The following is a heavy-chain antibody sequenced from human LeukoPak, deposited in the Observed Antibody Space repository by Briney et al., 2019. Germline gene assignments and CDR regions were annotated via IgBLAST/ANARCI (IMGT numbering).Heavy chain of an antibody. CDR2: ISAYNGNT. CDR3: ARTIAVAGRGFDY. CDR1: GYTFTTYG. V-gene: IGHV1-18*01. D-gene: IGHD6-19*01. J-gene: IGHJ4*02. Sequence: GASVKVSSKASGYTFTTYGISWVPQAPGHGLESMGWISAYNGNTNYTQKLQGRVTMTTDTSTRTAYMELRSLRSDDTAVYYCARTIAVAGRGFDYWGQGTLVTVSS.